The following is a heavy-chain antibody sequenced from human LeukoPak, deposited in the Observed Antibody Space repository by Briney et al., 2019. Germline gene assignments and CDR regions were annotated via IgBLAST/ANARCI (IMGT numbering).Heavy chain of an antibody. CDR3: ARAPYTAAAGTIIDY. CDR1: GGSFSGYY. CDR2: INHSGST. Sequence: SETLSLTCAVYGGSFSGYYWSWIRQPPGKGLEWIGEINHSGSTNYNPSLKSRVTISVDTSKNQFSLKLSSVTAADTAVYYCARAPYTAAAGTIIDYWGQGTLVTVSS. J-gene: IGHJ4*02. V-gene: IGHV4-34*01. D-gene: IGHD6-13*01.